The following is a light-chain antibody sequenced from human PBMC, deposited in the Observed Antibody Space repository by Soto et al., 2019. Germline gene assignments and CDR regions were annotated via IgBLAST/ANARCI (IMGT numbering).Light chain of an antibody. J-gene: IGKJ1*01. V-gene: IGKV3-20*01. CDR1: QSVRSSH. CDR2: GAS. CDR3: QQYSTSPLT. Sequence: EIVLTQSPGTLSLSPGERATLSCRTSQSVRSSHLAWYQQKPGQAPRLLIYGASSRATGIPDRFSGSGSGTDFTLTISRLEPEDFAVYYCQQYSTSPLTFGQGTKVDIK.